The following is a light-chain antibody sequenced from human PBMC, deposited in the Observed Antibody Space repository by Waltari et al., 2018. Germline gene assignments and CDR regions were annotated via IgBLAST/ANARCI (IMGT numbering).Light chain of an antibody. CDR2: EVS. V-gene: IGKV2-29*02. CDR1: QSLLHSDGKTY. CDR3: MQGIHLPPYT. J-gene: IGKJ2*01. Sequence: DIVMTQTPLSLSVTPGQPASISCKSSQSLLHSDGKTYLFWYLQKPGQSPPLLIYEVSSRVSGVPDRFSGSGSGTDFTLKISRVEAEDVGVYYCMQGIHLPPYTFGQGTKLEIK.